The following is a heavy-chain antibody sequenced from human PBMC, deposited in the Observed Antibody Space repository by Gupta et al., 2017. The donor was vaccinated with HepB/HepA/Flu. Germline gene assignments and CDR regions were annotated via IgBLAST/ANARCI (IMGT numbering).Heavy chain of an antibody. J-gene: IGHJ2*01. CDR3: ARAEGYCTNGVCRYWYFDL. D-gene: IGHD2-8*01. V-gene: IGHV4-4*07. CDR2: IYTSGST. Sequence: QVQLQESGPGLVKPSETLSLTCTVSGGSISSYYWSWIRQPAGKGLEWIGRIYTSGSTNYNPSLKSRVTMSVDTSKNQFSLKLSSVTAADTAVYYCARAEGYCTNGVCRYWYFDLWGRGTLVTVSS. CDR1: GGSISSYY.